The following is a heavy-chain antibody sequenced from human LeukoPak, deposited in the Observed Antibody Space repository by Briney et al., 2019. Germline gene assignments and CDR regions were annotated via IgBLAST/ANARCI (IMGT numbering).Heavy chain of an antibody. J-gene: IGHJ4*02. V-gene: IGHV4-4*07. CDR2: IYTSGST. CDR3: ARHASSGWYWYFDY. Sequence: SQTLSLTCTVSGXSISSYYGSWIRQPAGKGLEWIGRIYTSGSTNYNPSLKSRVTMSVDTSKNQFSLKLSSVTAADTAVYYCARHASSGWYWYFDYWGQGTLVTVSS. D-gene: IGHD6-19*01. CDR1: GXSISSYY.